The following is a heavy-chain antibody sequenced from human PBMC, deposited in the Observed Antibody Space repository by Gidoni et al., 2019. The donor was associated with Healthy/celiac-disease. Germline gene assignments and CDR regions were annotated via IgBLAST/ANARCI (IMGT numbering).Heavy chain of an antibody. J-gene: IGHJ4*02. CDR1: GGSFSGYY. Sequence: QVQLQQWGAGLLKPSETLSLTCAVYGGSFSGYYWSWIRQPPGKGLEWIGEINHSGSPNYNPSLKSRVTISVDTSKNQFSLKLSSVTAADTAVYYCARSRRYYYGSGSRFDYWGQGTLVTVSS. D-gene: IGHD3-10*01. V-gene: IGHV4-34*01. CDR2: INHSGSP. CDR3: ARSRRYYYGSGSRFDY.